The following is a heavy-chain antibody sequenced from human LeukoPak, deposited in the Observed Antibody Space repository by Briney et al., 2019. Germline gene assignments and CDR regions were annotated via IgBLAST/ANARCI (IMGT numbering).Heavy chain of an antibody. D-gene: IGHD3-10*01. J-gene: IGHJ5*02. CDR2: ITGSGGST. CDR3: AKGGQSFGSGELPLNWFDP. V-gene: IGHV3-23*01. CDR1: GFTSSTYA. Sequence: GGSLRLSCAASGFTSSTYAMSWVRQVPGKGLEWVSSITGSGGSTYYADSVKGRFTISRDNSKNTLYLQMNSLRAEDTAAYYCAKGGQSFGSGELPLNWFDPWGQGTLVTVSS.